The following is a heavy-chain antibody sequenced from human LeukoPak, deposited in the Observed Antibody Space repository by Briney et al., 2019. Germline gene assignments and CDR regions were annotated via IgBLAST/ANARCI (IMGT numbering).Heavy chain of an antibody. V-gene: IGHV4-34*01. CDR2: INHSGST. CDR1: GGSFSGYY. CDR3: ARDVAAADYYFDY. J-gene: IGHJ4*02. D-gene: IGHD6-13*01. Sequence: SETLSLTCAVYGGSFSGYYWSWIRQPPGKGLEWIGEINHSGSTIYNPSLKSRVTISVDTSKNQFSLKLSFVTAADTAVYYCARDVAAADYYFDYWGQGTLVTVSS.